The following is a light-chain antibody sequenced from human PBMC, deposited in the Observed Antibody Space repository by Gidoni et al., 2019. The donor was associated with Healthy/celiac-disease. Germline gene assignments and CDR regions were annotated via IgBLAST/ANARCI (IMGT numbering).Light chain of an antibody. J-gene: IGKJ4*01. CDR1: QSISSY. Sequence: DIQMTQSPSSLSASVGDRVTITCRASQSISSYLNWYQQKPGKAPKLLIYAASSLQSGVQSRFSGSGSGTDFTLTISSLQPEDFATYYCQQSYSTPLTFGGGTKVEIK. CDR2: AAS. V-gene: IGKV1-39*01. CDR3: QQSYSTPLT.